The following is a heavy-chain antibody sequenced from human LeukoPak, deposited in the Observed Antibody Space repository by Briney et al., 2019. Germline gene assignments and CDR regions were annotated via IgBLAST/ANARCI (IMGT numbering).Heavy chain of an antibody. D-gene: IGHD2-8*02. Sequence: SQTLSLTCPVSGGSITSSSSYWGWIRQPPGKGLEWIGTIYYSGTTYYNPSLKGRVTLSIDAAKNQFSLMLTSVTAADTAVYYCARLVPPGGGDCTGSNCHTVYYFDYWGQGTLVTVSS. CDR2: IYYSGTT. CDR1: GGSITSSSSY. J-gene: IGHJ4*02. CDR3: ARLVPPGGGDCTGSNCHTVYYFDY. V-gene: IGHV4-39*01.